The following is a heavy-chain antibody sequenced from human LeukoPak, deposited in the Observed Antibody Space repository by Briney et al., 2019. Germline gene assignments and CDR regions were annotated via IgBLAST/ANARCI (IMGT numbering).Heavy chain of an antibody. D-gene: IGHD6-13*01. CDR3: ARSIAAAALSGGGY. Sequence: GGSLRLSCAASGFTFSSYSMNWVRQAPGKGLEWVSSISSSSSYTYYADSVKGRFTISRDNAKNSLYLQMNSLRAEDTAVYYCARSIAAAALSGGGYWGQGTLVTVSS. J-gene: IGHJ4*02. V-gene: IGHV3-21*01. CDR1: GFTFSSYS. CDR2: ISSSSSYT.